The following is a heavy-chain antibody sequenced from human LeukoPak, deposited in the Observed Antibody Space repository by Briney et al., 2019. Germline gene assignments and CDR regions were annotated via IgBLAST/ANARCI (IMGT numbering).Heavy chain of an antibody. D-gene: IGHD2-2*01. J-gene: IGHJ3*02. CDR2: ISGSGRTI. CDR3: ARGSAFTIADI. CDR1: GFFFSDYY. Sequence: GGSLRLSCAASGFFFSDYYMSWIRQAPGKGLEWVSHISGSGRTIYDADSVKGRFTTSRDNAQNSLYLQMNSLRAEDTAVYYCARGSAFTIADIWGQGTMVTVSS. V-gene: IGHV3-11*04.